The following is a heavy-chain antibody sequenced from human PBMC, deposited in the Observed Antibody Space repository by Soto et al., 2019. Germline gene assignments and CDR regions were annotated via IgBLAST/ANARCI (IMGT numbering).Heavy chain of an antibody. CDR2: INHSGST. CDR1: GGSFSGYY. J-gene: IGHJ5*02. V-gene: IGHV4-34*01. D-gene: IGHD6-19*01. CDR3: ARGLRNSCWYRGWFDP. Sequence: QVQLQQWGAGLLKPSETLSLTCAVYGGSFSGYYWSWIRQPPGKGLEWIGEINHSGSTNYNPSLKSRVTISVDTSKNQFSLKLSSVTAADTAVYYCARGLRNSCWYRGWFDPWGQGTLVTVSS.